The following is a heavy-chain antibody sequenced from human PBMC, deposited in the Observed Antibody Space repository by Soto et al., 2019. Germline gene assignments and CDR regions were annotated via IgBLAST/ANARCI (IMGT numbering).Heavy chain of an antibody. CDR3: ARSSGGSRYWYFDL. CDR1: GGSISSYY. Sequence: SETLSLTCTVSGGSISSYYWSWIRQPPGKGLEWIGYIYYSGSTNYNPSLKSRVTISVDTSKNQFSLKLSSVTAADTAVYYCARSSGGSRYWYFDLWGRGTLVTVSS. J-gene: IGHJ2*01. CDR2: IYYSGST. V-gene: IGHV4-59*01. D-gene: IGHD2-15*01.